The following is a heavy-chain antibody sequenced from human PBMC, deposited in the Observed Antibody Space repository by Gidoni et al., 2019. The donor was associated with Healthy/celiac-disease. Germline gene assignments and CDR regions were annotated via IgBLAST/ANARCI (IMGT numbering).Heavy chain of an antibody. CDR3: ARDPRPTVAYYDSSGYPGY. Sequence: QVQLVQSGAEVKKPGASVKVSCKASGYTFPGYYMHWVQQSPGQGLEWMGWINPNSGVTNYAQNFQGSVTVTRDTSFSTAYMVLSRLRSDDPAVYYCARDPRPTVAYYDSSGYPGYWCQGTLFTVSS. CDR2: INPNSGVT. V-gene: IGHV1-2*02. CDR1: GYTFPGYY. J-gene: IGHJ4*02. D-gene: IGHD3-22*01.